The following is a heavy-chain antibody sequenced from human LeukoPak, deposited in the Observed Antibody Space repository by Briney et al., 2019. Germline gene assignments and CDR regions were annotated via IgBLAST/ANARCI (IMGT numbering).Heavy chain of an antibody. V-gene: IGHV3-23*01. CDR3: AKDFTKSVAGGSY. Sequence: GGSLRLSCAASGFTFSSYAMSWVRQAPGKGLEWVSAISGSGGSTYYADSVKGRFTISRDNSKNTLYLQMNSMRAEDTAVYYCAKDFTKSVAGGSYWGQGTLVTVSS. CDR1: GFTFSSYA. D-gene: IGHD6-19*01. J-gene: IGHJ4*02. CDR2: ISGSGGST.